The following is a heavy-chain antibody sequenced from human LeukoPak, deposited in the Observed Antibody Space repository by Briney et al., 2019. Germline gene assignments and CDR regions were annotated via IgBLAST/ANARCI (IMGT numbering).Heavy chain of an antibody. CDR3: ARDLVAVAGDFDY. V-gene: IGHV1-2*02. J-gene: IGHJ4*02. CDR2: INPNSGGT. Sequence: ASVKVSCKASGYTFTGYYMHWVRQAPGQGLEWMGWINPNSGGTNYAQKFQGRVTMTRDTSISTAYMELSRLRSDDTAVYYCARDLVAVAGDFDYWGQGTLVTVSS. CDR1: GYTFTGYY. D-gene: IGHD6-19*01.